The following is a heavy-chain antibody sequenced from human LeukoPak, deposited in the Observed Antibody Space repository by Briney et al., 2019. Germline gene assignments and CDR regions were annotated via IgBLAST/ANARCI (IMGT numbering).Heavy chain of an antibody. V-gene: IGHV4-34*01. J-gene: IGHJ4*02. CDR2: INHSGST. Sequence: SETLSLTCAVYGGSFSGYYWSWIRQPPGKGLEWIGEINHSGSTNYNPSLKSRVTMSLDTSKNQFSLTLSSVTAADTAIYYCARRATSGNYQMLHFDSWGQGILVTVSS. CDR1: GGSFSGYY. CDR3: ARRATSGNYQMLHFDS. D-gene: IGHD1-7*01.